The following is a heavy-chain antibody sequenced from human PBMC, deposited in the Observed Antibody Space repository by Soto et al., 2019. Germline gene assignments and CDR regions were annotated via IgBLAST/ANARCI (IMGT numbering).Heavy chain of an antibody. D-gene: IGHD3-22*01. CDR2: ISGSGGST. CDR1: GFTFSSYA. CDR3: ANMYYYDSSGY. V-gene: IGHV3-23*01. J-gene: IGHJ4*02. Sequence: EVQLLESGGGLVQPGGSLRLSCAASGFTFSSYAMSLVRQAPGKGLECVSAISGSGGSTYYADSVKGRFTISRDNYKNKLYLQMNSLRAEDTAVYYCANMYYYDSSGYWGQGTLVTVSS.